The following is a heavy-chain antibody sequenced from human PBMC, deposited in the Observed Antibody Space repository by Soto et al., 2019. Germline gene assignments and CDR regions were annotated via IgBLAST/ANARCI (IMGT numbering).Heavy chain of an antibody. Sequence: QVQLVESGGGVVQPGRSLRLSCTASGFTFSSYAMQWVRQAPGKGLEWVALISYDGTNKYYADSVKGRFTISRDSSRNTLYLQMNSLRPEDTAVYYCAREIRQHLGTENYWGQGTLVAVSS. J-gene: IGHJ4*02. CDR3: AREIRQHLGTENY. CDR1: GFTFSSYA. CDR2: ISYDGTNK. D-gene: IGHD6-13*01. V-gene: IGHV3-30-3*01.